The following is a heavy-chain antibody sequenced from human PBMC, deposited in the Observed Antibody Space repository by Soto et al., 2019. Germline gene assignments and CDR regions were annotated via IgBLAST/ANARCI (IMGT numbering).Heavy chain of an antibody. D-gene: IGHD6-19*01. CDR3: ARALRSSGWSELDY. CDR1: GFTFSSYW. CDR2: INSDGSTT. V-gene: IGHV3-74*01. J-gene: IGHJ4*02. Sequence: EVQLVESGGGLVQPGGSLTLSCAASGFTFSSYWMHWVRQGPGKGLVWVSRINSDGSTTSYADSVKGRFTISRDNAKDTVYLQMNSLRAEDTAVYYCARALRSSGWSELDYWGQGTLVTVSS.